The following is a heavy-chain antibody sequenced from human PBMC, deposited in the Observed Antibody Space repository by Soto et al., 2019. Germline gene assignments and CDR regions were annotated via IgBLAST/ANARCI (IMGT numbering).Heavy chain of an antibody. CDR2: IIPIFGTA. D-gene: IGHD5-12*01. Sequence: QVQLVQSGAEVKKPGSSVTVSCKASGGTFSSYTISWVRQAPGQGLEWMGGIIPIFGTANYAQKFQGRVTITADESTSTAYMELSSLRSEDTAVYYCEGGNHRWLQLWYFDLWGRGTLVTVSS. J-gene: IGHJ2*01. CDR1: GGTFSSYT. V-gene: IGHV1-69*12. CDR3: EGGNHRWLQLWYFDL.